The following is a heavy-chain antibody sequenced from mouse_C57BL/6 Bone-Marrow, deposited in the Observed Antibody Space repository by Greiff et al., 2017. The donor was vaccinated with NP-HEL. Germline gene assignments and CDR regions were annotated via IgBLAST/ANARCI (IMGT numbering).Heavy chain of an antibody. Sequence: QVQLKQSGAELVKPGASVKLSCKASGYTFTSYWMQWVKQRSGQGLEWIGEIDPSDSYTNYNQKFKGKATLTVDTSSSTAYMQLSSLTSEDSAVYYCARLGYNGSNPFDYWGQGTTLTVSS. J-gene: IGHJ2*01. CDR2: IDPSDSYT. CDR1: GYTFTSYW. CDR3: ARLGYNGSNPFDY. D-gene: IGHD1-1*01. V-gene: IGHV1-50*01.